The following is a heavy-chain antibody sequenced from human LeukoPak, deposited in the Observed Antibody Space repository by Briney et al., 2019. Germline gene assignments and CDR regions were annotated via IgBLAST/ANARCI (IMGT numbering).Heavy chain of an antibody. CDR3: ARKSLDAFDI. CDR2: ISSSSSYI. D-gene: IGHD1-26*01. CDR1: GFTFSSYA. Sequence: GGSLRLSCAASGFTFSSYAMSWVRQAPGKGLEWVSSISSSSSYIYYADSVKGRFTISRDNAKNSLYLQMNSLRAEDTAVYYCARKSLDAFDIWGQGTMVTVSS. J-gene: IGHJ3*02. V-gene: IGHV3-21*01.